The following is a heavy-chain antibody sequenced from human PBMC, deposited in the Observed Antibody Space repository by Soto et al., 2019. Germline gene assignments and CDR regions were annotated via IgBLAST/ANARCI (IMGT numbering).Heavy chain of an antibody. D-gene: IGHD1-26*01. Sequence: QVQLVQSGAEVKKPGASVKVSCKASGYTFTSYYMHWVRQAPGQGLEWMGIINPSGGSTSYAQKFQGRLTMTRDTSTSTVYIELSSLRSEDTAVYYCVRESNEWELPHYFDYWGQGTLVTVSS. CDR1: GYTFTSYY. CDR3: VRESNEWELPHYFDY. J-gene: IGHJ4*02. CDR2: INPSGGST. V-gene: IGHV1-46*01.